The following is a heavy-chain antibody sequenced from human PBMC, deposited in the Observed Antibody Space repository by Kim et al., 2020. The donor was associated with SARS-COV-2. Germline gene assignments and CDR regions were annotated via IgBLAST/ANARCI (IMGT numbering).Heavy chain of an antibody. J-gene: IGHJ3*02. Sequence: GGSLRLSRAASGFTFSSYSMNWVRQAPGKGLEWVSYISSSSSTIYYADSVKGRFTISRDNAKNSLYLQMNSLRAEDTAVYYCARDPGSAEWLLSTDAFDIWGQGTMVTVSS. D-gene: IGHD3-3*01. CDR3: ARDPGSAEWLLSTDAFDI. CDR1: GFTFSSYS. CDR2: ISSSSSTI. V-gene: IGHV3-48*04.